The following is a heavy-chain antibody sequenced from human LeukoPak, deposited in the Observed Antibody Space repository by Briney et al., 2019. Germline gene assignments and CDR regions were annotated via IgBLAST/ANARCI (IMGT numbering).Heavy chain of an antibody. CDR3: TRDPPEFSAGWYAGY. Sequence: PGRSLRLSCIGSGFNFGDYAISWVRQTPGKGREWVSLIRSKAHGGTTEYAASVKGRFNMSRDDSKSIAYLQMNSLKTEDTALYYCTRDPPEFSAGWYAGYWGQGTLVTVSS. D-gene: IGHD6-19*01. V-gene: IGHV3-49*04. CDR2: IRSKAHGGTT. CDR1: GFNFGDYA. J-gene: IGHJ4*02.